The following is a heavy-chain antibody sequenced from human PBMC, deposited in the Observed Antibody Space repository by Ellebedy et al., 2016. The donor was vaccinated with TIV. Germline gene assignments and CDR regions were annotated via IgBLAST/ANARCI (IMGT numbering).Heavy chain of an antibody. CDR1: GFSLANIIMG. Sequence: SGPTLVKPKETLTLTCAVSGFSLANIIMGVSWIRQPPGKALEWLAHNFSNDKESYSTSLRSRLSISKDTSKSQVVLTMTNMDPVDTGTYYCARAVKYCGGDCTHKFDYWGQGIPVTVSS. D-gene: IGHD2-21*02. J-gene: IGHJ4*02. CDR2: NFSNDKE. V-gene: IGHV2-26*01. CDR3: ARAVKYCGGDCTHKFDY.